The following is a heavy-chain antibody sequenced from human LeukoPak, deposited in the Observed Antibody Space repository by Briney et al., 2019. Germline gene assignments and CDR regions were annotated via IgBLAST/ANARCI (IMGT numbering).Heavy chain of an antibody. CDR1: GYTFTSYD. V-gene: IGHV1-8*03. D-gene: IGHD2-2*02. Sequence: ASVKVSCKASGYTFTSYDINWVRQATGQGLEWMGWMNPNSGNTGYAQKFQGRVTITRNTSISTAYMELSRLRSEDTAVYYCARDRGYCSSTSCYTFDYWGQGTLVTVPS. J-gene: IGHJ4*02. CDR3: ARDRGYCSSTSCYTFDY. CDR2: MNPNSGNT.